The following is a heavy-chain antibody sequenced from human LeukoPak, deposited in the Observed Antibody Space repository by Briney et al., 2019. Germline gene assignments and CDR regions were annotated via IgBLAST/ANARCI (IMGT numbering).Heavy chain of an antibody. CDR2: ISTSGTTI. J-gene: IGHJ5*02. CDR3: ARDPSSSGWFFDP. Sequence: GGSLRLSCAASGFTFSSYSMNWVRQAPGKGLEWVSYISTSGTTIYYADSVKGRFSISRDNAKNSLYLQMNSLRAEDTAVYYCARDPSSSGWFFDPWGQGTLVSVSS. D-gene: IGHD6-19*01. V-gene: IGHV3-48*04. CDR1: GFTFSSYS.